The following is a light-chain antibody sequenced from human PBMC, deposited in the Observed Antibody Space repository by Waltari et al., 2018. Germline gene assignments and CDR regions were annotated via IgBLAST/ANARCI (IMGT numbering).Light chain of an antibody. J-gene: IGKJ4*01. V-gene: IGKV3-20*01. Sequence: CRASQTSTGSWLTWYQQKPGQAPRLLIYGASNRAPGIPDRFSGSGSGTDFTLTISRLEPEDSAVYYCQQYDGSVVTFGGGTKVEIK. CDR1: QTSTGSW. CDR2: GAS. CDR3: QQYDGSVVT.